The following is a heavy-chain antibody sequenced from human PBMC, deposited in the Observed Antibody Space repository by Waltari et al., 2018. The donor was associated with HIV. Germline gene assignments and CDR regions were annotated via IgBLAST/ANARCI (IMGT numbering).Heavy chain of an antibody. Sequence: QVQLVQSGAEVTKPGASVKVSCKASGYSFTSYDIPWVRQATAQGIGWMGGMNPNSGNTGYAQKFQGRVTMTRNTSISTAYMELSSLRSEDTAVYYCARGVRYCSGGSCYVAWFDPWGQGTLVTVSS. V-gene: IGHV1-8*01. D-gene: IGHD2-15*01. CDR3: ARGVRYCSGGSCYVAWFDP. CDR1: GYSFTSYD. J-gene: IGHJ5*02. CDR2: MNPNSGNT.